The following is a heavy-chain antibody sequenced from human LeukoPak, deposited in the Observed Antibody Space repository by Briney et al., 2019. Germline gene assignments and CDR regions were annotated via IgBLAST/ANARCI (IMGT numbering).Heavy chain of an antibody. J-gene: IGHJ4*02. CDR2: ISYDGSNK. Sequence: QSGGSLRLSCAASGFTFSSYAMHWVRQAPGKGLEWVAVISYDGSNKYYADSVKGRFTISRDNSKNTLYLQMDSLRAEDTAVYYCAKVHLTYYYDSSGYGFQDHWGQGALVTVSS. CDR3: AKVHLTYYYDSSGYGFQDH. CDR1: GFTFSSYA. D-gene: IGHD3-22*01. V-gene: IGHV3-30-3*01.